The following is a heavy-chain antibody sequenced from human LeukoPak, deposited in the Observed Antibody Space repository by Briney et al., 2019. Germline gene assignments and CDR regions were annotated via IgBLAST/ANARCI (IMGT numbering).Heavy chain of an antibody. D-gene: IGHD3-3*01. J-gene: IGHJ5*02. Sequence: GGSLRLSCAASGFTFSSYWMSWVRQAPGKGLERVANINQDGSEKYYVDSVRGRFTISRDNAKNSLYLQMSSLRAEDTAVYYCAKDPRQYYDYGNWFDPWGQGTLVTVSS. CDR3: AKDPRQYYDYGNWFDP. CDR2: INQDGSEK. V-gene: IGHV3-7*03. CDR1: GFTFSSYW.